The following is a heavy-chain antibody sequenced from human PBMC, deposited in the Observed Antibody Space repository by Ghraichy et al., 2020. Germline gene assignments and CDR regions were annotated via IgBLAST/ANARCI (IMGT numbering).Heavy chain of an antibody. D-gene: IGHD6-19*01. Sequence: SETLYLTCTVSGGSISSYYWSWIRQPPGKGLEWIGYIYYSGSTNYNPSLKSRVTISVDTSKNQFSLKLSSVTAADTAVYYCARTVAGTSLDYWGQGTLVTVSS. CDR1: GGSISSYY. V-gene: IGHV4-59*01. J-gene: IGHJ4*02. CDR3: ARTVAGTSLDY. CDR2: IYYSGST.